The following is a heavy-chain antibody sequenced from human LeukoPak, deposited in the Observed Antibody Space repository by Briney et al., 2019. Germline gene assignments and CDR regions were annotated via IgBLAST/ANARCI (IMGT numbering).Heavy chain of an antibody. V-gene: IGHV4-39*01. CDR2: IYYSGIT. CDR1: GGSISSSTYH. Sequence: SETLSLTCTVSGGSISSSTYHWGWIRPPPGKALEWSVTIYYSGITDYNPSLKSRVAISLDTSKNQFSLNVGSVTAAATAVYYCASYRSSYLDYWGQGTLVTVSS. D-gene: IGHD2-2*01. J-gene: IGHJ4*02. CDR3: ASYRSSYLDY.